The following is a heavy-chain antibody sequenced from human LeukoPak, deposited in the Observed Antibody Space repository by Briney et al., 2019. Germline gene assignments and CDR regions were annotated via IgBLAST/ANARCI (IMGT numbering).Heavy chain of an antibody. CDR3: AKDRRDGYNVYYFDY. V-gene: IGHV3-30*18. CDR1: GFTFSSYG. CDR2: ISYDGSNK. D-gene: IGHD5-24*01. J-gene: IGHJ4*02. Sequence: GGSLRLSCEASGFTFSSYGMHWVRQAPGKGLEWVTGISYDGSNKYYAESVKGRFTISRDKSKNTLYLQMNSLRAEDTAVYYCAKDRRDGYNVYYFDYWGQGTLVTVSS.